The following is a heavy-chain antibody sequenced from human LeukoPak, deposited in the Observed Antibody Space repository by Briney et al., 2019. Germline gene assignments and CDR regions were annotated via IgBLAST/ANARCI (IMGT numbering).Heavy chain of an antibody. D-gene: IGHD2-15*01. CDR1: GASISSYY. V-gene: IGHV4-59*08. CDR3: ARHVRDCSGGTCYSTSPFDY. CDR2: FYYSGST. Sequence: PSETLSLTCTVSGASISSYYWSWIRQPPGKGLEWIGYFYYSGSTNYNPSLKSRVTISVDTSKNQFSLKLSSVTAADTAVYYCARHVRDCSGGTCYSTSPFDYWGQGTLVTVSS. J-gene: IGHJ4*02.